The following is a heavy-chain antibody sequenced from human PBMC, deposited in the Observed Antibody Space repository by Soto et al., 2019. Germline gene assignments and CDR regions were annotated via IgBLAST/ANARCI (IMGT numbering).Heavy chain of an antibody. V-gene: IGHV3-7*01. CDR2: IKQDGSEE. D-gene: IGHD5-18*01. CDR3: ARIAWIRVWWDY. Sequence: EVQLVESGGDLVQPGGSLRLSCAASGFTFSSHWMSWVRKAPGKGLEWVANIKQDGSEEYYVDSVKGRFTMSRDNAKNSLFLHLNSLRAEDTAVYYWARIAWIRVWWDYWCQGTLVTVSS. J-gene: IGHJ4*02. CDR1: GFTFSSHW.